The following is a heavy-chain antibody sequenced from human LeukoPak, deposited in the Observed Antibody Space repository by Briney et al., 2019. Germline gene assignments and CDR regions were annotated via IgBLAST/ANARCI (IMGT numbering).Heavy chain of an antibody. CDR2: INHSGST. CDR1: GGSFSGYY. CDR3: AIGSSSGFGNWFDP. Sequence: PSETLSLTCAVYGGSFSGYYWSWIRQPPGKGLEWIGEINHSGSTNYNPSLKSRVTISLDTSKNQFSLKLSSVTAADTAVYYCAIGSSSGFGNWFDPWGQGTLVTVSS. V-gene: IGHV4-34*01. J-gene: IGHJ5*02. D-gene: IGHD6-6*01.